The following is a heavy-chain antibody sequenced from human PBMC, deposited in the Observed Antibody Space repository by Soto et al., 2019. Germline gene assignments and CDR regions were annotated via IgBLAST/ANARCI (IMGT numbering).Heavy chain of an antibody. Sequence: SETLSLTCAVYGGSFSGYYWSWIRQPPGKGLEWIGEINHSGSTNYNPSLKSRVTISVDTSKNQFSLKLSSVTAADTAVYYCARALATGFHKSGGQGTLVTVSS. V-gene: IGHV4-34*01. CDR2: INHSGST. CDR1: GGSFSGYY. CDR3: ARALATGFHKS. J-gene: IGHJ4*02. D-gene: IGHD1-26*01.